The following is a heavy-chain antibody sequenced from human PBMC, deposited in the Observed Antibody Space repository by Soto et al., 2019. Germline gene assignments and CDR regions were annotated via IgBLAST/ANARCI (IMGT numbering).Heavy chain of an antibody. J-gene: IGHJ4*02. CDR3: GRLEGLATISYYFDY. CDR1: GGSVSSSSYD. V-gene: IGHV4-39*01. D-gene: IGHD3-9*01. CDR2: VYYSGTT. Sequence: SETRSLTCNVSGGSVSSSSYDWGWVPQPTGKGLEWIGSVYYSGTTCYDPSRERRGTRSVDKSKTQFSLKLMSLSAADTAVYYCGRLEGLATISYYFDYWGQGALVTVSS.